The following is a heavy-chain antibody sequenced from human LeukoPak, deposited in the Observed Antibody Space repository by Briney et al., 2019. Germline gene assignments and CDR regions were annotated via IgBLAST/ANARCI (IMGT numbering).Heavy chain of an antibody. V-gene: IGHV1-24*01. CDR3: ATPVARNYYFDY. D-gene: IGHD5-12*01. CDR2: FDTEDGET. J-gene: IGHJ4*02. CDR1: GYTLTELS. Sequence: GASVKVSCKVSGYTLTELSMHWGRQAPGKGLEWMGGFDTEDGETIYAQKSQGRVTMTEDTSTDTAYMELSSLRSEDTAVYYCATPVARNYYFDYWGRGTLVTVSS.